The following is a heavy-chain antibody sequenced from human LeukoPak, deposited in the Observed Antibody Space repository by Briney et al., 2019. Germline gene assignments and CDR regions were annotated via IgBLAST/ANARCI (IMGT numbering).Heavy chain of an antibody. Sequence: GGSLRLSCAASGFTFSSYAMSWVRQAPGKGLEWVSVISGSGGGTYYADSVRGRFTISRDNSKNALYLQMNSLRAEDTAVYYCAKELGGSYAYFDYWGQGTLVTVSS. J-gene: IGHJ4*02. D-gene: IGHD1-26*01. CDR3: AKELGGSYAYFDY. V-gene: IGHV3-23*01. CDR1: GFTFSSYA. CDR2: ISGSGGGT.